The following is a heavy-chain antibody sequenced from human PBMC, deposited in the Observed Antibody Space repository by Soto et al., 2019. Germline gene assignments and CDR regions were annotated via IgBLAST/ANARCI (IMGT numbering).Heavy chain of an antibody. V-gene: IGHV3-48*01. CDR3: ARDEVHIVVVVAPNAFDI. CDR2: ISSSSSTI. J-gene: IGHJ3*02. D-gene: IGHD2-15*01. Sequence: PGGSLRLSCAASGFTFSSYSMNWVRQAPGKGLECVSYISSSSSTIYYADSVKGRFTISRANAKNSLYLQMNSLRAEDTAVYYCARDEVHIVVVVAPNAFDIWGQGKMVTVSS. CDR1: GFTFSSYS.